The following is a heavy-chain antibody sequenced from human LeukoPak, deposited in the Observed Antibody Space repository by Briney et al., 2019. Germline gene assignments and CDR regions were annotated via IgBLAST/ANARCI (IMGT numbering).Heavy chain of an antibody. D-gene: IGHD2-15*01. V-gene: IGHV4-39*01. Sequence: NPGGSLRLSCTASKFTFSNYAMSWVRQPPGKGLEWIGSIYYSGSTYYNPSLKSRVAISVDTSKNQFSLKLSSVTAADTAVYYCARPLLRIPYYMDVWGKGTTVTVSS. CDR1: KFTFSNYA. CDR3: ARPLLRIPYYMDV. CDR2: IYYSGST. J-gene: IGHJ6*03.